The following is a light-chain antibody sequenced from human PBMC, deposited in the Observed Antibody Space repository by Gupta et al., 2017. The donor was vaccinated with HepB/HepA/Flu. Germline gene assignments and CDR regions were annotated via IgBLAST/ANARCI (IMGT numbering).Light chain of an antibody. J-gene: IGKJ4*02. CDR1: QSVSSSY. CDR2: GAS. Sequence: EIVLTQSPPAPSLSPGERSTLLCRARQSVSSSYLAWYQQKPGQAPRLLIYGASSRATGIPDRFSGSGSGTDFTLTISRLEPEDFAVYYCQQDSSSPRTFGEGTKVEIK. V-gene: IGKV3-20*01. CDR3: QQDSSSPRT.